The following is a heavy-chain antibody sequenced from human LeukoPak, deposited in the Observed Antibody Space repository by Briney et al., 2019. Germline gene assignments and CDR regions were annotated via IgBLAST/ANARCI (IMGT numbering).Heavy chain of an antibody. CDR3: AGQSGYDSLHYYYGMDV. D-gene: IGHD5-12*01. CDR2: IYYSGST. Sequence: SETLSLTCTVSGGSISSYYWSWIRQPPGKGLEWIGYIYYSGSTNYNPSLNSRVTISVDTSKTKFSLKLSSVTAADTAVYYCAGQSGYDSLHYYYGMDVWGQGTTVTVSS. CDR1: GGSISSYY. J-gene: IGHJ6*02. V-gene: IGHV4-59*01.